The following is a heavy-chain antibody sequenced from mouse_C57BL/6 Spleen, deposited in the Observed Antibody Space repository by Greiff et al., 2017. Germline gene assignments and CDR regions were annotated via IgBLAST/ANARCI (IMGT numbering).Heavy chain of an antibody. J-gene: IGHJ2*01. V-gene: IGHV1-4*01. CDR3: AREAAQADYFDY. CDR2: INPSSGYT. CDR1: GYTFTSYT. Sequence: VQLQQSGAELARPGASVKMSCKASGYTFTSYTMHWVKQRPGQGLEWIGYINPSSGYTKYNQKFKDKATLTADKSSSTAYMQLSSLTSEDSAVYYCAREAAQADYFDYWGQGTTLTVSS. D-gene: IGHD3-2*02.